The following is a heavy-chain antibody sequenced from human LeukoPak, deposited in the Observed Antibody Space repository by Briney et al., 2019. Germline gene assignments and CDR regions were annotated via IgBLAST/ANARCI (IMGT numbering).Heavy chain of an antibody. Sequence: GGSLRLSCAASGFTFSSYGMHWVRQAPGKGLEWVAVISYDGSNKFYADSVKGRFTISRDNSKSTPYLQMNSLRAEDMAVYYCAKELSAGTGGGWEDYFDYWGQGTLVTVSA. CDR1: GFTFSSYG. D-gene: IGHD6-13*01. J-gene: IGHJ4*02. CDR2: ISYDGSNK. CDR3: AKELSAGTGGGWEDYFDY. V-gene: IGHV3-30*18.